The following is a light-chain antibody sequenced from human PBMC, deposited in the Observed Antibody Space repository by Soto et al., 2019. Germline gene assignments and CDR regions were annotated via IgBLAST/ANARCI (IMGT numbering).Light chain of an antibody. Sequence: DIRMTQSPSSLSASVGDRVTITCRAGQNIFSSLNWYQQKPGKAPKLLIYAASSLQSGVPSRFSGSGSGTDFTLTITSLQPEDFATYYCQQSYNSPPSTFGQGTRLEIK. CDR1: QNIFSS. V-gene: IGKV1-39*01. CDR3: QQSYNSPPST. CDR2: AAS. J-gene: IGKJ5*01.